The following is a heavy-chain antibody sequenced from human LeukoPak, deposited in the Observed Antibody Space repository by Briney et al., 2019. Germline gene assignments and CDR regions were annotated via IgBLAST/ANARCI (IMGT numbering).Heavy chain of an antibody. D-gene: IGHD3-22*01. J-gene: IGHJ4*02. V-gene: IGHV4-59*12. CDR3: ASIHYDSSGYDYFDY. Sequence: SETLSLTCTVSGGSISSYYWSWIRQPPGKGLEWIGYIYYSGSTNYNPSLKSRVTISVDTSKNQFSLKLSSVTAADTAVYYCASIHYDSSGYDYFDYWGQGTLATVSS. CDR1: GGSISSYY. CDR2: IYYSGST.